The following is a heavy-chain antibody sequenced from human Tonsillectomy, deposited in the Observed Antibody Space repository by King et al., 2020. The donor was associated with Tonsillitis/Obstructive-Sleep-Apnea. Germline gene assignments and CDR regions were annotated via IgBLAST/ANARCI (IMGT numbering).Heavy chain of an antibody. J-gene: IGHJ5*02. CDR2: IYNSGDT. Sequence: VQLQESGPGLVKPSETLSLTCTVSGGSISNYYWSWIRQPPGKGLEWIGYIYNSGDTNYNPSLKSRVTISVDTSKNQFSLKLNSVTAADTAVYYCARATGGRYYYSLDPWAQGTLVTVSS. V-gene: IGHV4-59*01. CDR1: GGSISNYY. CDR3: ARATGGRYYYSLDP. D-gene: IGHD3-10*01.